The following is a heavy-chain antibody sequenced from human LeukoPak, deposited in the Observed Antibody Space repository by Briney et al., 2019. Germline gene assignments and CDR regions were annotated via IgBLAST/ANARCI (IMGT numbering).Heavy chain of an antibody. J-gene: IGHJ4*02. CDR1: GGSISSSTYY. CDR2: LYYSGST. Sequence: SETLSLTCTVSGGSISSSTYYWGWIRQPPGKGLEWIGNLYYSGSTYYNPSLKSRVTISVDTSKNQFSLKLSSVTAAEPAVYYCARQAISGYDPPPFDSWGQGTLVTVSS. V-gene: IGHV4-39*01. D-gene: IGHD5-12*01. CDR3: ARQAISGYDPPPFDS.